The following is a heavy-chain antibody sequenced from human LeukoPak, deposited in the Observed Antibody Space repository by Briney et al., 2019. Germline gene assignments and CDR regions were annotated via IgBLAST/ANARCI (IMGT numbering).Heavy chain of an antibody. CDR1: GGTFSSYA. V-gene: IGHV1-8*02. CDR3: ATSEAVAGMIRWFDP. CDR2: MNPNSGNT. Sequence: VASVKVSCKASGGTFSSYAISWVRQATGQGLEWMGWMNPNSGNTGYAQKFQGRVTMTRNTSISTAYMELSSLRSEDTAVYYCATSEAVAGMIRWFDPWGQGTLVTVSS. D-gene: IGHD6-19*01. J-gene: IGHJ5*02.